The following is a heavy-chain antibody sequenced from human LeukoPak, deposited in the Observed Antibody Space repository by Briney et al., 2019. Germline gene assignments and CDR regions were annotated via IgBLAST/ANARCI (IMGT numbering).Heavy chain of an antibody. CDR3: ARDANEDYYGSGSYYGYYYGMDV. CDR2: ISAYNGNT. J-gene: IGHJ6*02. V-gene: IGHV1-18*01. CDR1: GYTFTSYG. Sequence: ASVKVSCKASGYTFTSYGISWVRQAPGQGLEWMGWISAYNGNTNYAQKLQGRVTMTTDTSTSTAYMELRSLRSDDTAVYYCARDANEDYYGSGSYYGYYYGMDVWGQGTTVTVS. D-gene: IGHD3-10*01.